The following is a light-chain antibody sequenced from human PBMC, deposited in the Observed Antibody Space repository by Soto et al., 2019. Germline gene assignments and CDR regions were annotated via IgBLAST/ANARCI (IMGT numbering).Light chain of an antibody. CDR1: QNVRSN. CDR3: QKYYSFPWK. CDR2: GAS. V-gene: IGKV3-15*01. Sequence: EIVFTHSPATLSLSPVERATLPFRASQNVRSNLAWYQQKPGQAPRLLIFGASTRATGIPARFSGSGSGTDFTLTISCLQSEDFATYYCQKYYSFPWKFGQGTKGAIK. J-gene: IGKJ1*01.